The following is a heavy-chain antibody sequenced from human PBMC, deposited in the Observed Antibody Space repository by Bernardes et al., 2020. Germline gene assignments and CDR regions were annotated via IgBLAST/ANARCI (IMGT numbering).Heavy chain of an antibody. CDR3: ARNRARGYYDTGGDYVDI. D-gene: IGHD3-22*01. Sequence: GGSLRLSCAASGFTFSSHSMNWVRQAPGKGLEWISYISRSSSTIYYADSVKGRFTISRDNAKNSLYLQMNSLRAEDTAVYYCARNRARGYYDTGGDYVDIWGQGTMVTVSS. CDR2: ISRSSSTI. V-gene: IGHV3-48*01. J-gene: IGHJ3*02. CDR1: GFTFSSHS.